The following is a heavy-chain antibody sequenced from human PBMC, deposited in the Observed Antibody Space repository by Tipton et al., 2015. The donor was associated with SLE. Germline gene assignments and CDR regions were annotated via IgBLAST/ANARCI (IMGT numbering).Heavy chain of an antibody. CDR3: VREGISSESVDF. CDR1: GGSITSGSYY. V-gene: IGHV4-61*02. J-gene: IGHJ4*02. Sequence: TLSLTCTVSGGSITSGSYYWSWIRQPAGKGLEWIGRIYSSGSTNSNPSLRSRVTISVDTSKNQFSLKLSSVTAADTAVYYCVREGISSESVDFWGQGTLVTVSS. D-gene: IGHD6-6*01. CDR2: IYSSGST.